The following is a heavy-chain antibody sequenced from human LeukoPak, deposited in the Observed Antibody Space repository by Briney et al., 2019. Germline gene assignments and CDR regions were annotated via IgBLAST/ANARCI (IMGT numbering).Heavy chain of an antibody. J-gene: IGHJ4*02. D-gene: IGHD3-10*01. CDR2: INHSGST. Sequence: SETLSLTCAVYGGSFSGYYWSWIRQPPGKGLEWIGEINHSGSTNYNPSLKSRVTISVDTSKNQFSLKLSSVTAADTAVYYCARVPYYYGSGFDYWGQGTLVTVSS. CDR3: ARVPYYYGSGFDY. CDR1: GGSFSGYY. V-gene: IGHV4-34*01.